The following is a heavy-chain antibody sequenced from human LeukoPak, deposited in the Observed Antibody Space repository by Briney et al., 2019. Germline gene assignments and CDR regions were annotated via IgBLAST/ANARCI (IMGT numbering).Heavy chain of an antibody. CDR1: GFIFRDFT. CDR3: ARESRGDSGAFDI. V-gene: IGHV3-23*01. J-gene: IGHJ3*02. Sequence: GGSLRLSCAVSGFIFRDFTMYWVRQAPGKGLEWVSGISNSGGSTYYADSVKGRFTISRDNSKNSLYLQMNSLRAEDTAVYYCARESRGDSGAFDIWGQGTMVTVSS. CDR2: ISNSGGST. D-gene: IGHD1-26*01.